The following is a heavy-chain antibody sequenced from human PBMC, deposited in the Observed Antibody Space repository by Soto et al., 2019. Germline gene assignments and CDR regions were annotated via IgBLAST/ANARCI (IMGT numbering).Heavy chain of an antibody. CDR3: GREFLAPRDYYYYYGMAV. J-gene: IGHJ6*02. Sequence: GASVKVSCKASGYTFPSYGISWVRQAPGQGLEWMGWISAYNGNTNYAQKLQGRVTMTTDTSTSTVYMELSSLRSEDTAVYYCGREFLAPRDYYYYYGMAVWGQGPTVTVSS. V-gene: IGHV1-18*01. CDR2: ISAYNGNT. CDR1: GYTFPSYG.